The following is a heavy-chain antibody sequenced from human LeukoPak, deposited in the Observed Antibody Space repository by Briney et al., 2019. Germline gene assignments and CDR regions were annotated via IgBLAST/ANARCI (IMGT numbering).Heavy chain of an antibody. Sequence: SETLSLTCTVSGGSISSGDYYWSWIRQPPGKGLEWIGYIYYSGSTYYNPSLKSRVTISVDTSKNQFSLKLSSVTAADTAVYYCARQTRITMIVVVIREPYYFDYWGQGTLVTVSS. CDR2: IYYSGST. CDR3: ARQTRITMIVVVIREPYYFDY. V-gene: IGHV4-30-4*01. D-gene: IGHD3-22*01. CDR1: GGSISSGDYY. J-gene: IGHJ4*02.